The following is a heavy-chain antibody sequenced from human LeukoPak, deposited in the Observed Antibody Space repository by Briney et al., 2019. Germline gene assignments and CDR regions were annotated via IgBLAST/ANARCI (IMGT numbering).Heavy chain of an antibody. V-gene: IGHV3-23*01. J-gene: IGHJ6*02. CDR3: ARGEIKMLGYNDYYYAMDV. CDR1: GFTFRDSA. Sequence: GGSLRLSCAASGFTFRDSAMTWVRQAPGKGLQWVSLISFSGDNTYYADSVKGRCTISGDPSKNMLFLQVNSLRVEDTGVYYCARGEIKMLGYNDYYYAMDVWGQGTTVTVSS. CDR2: ISFSGDNT. D-gene: IGHD5-24*01.